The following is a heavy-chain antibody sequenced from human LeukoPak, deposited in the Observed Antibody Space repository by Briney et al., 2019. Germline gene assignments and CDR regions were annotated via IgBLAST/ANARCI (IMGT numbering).Heavy chain of an antibody. CDR3: AKDSPTTDDY. V-gene: IGHV3-48*01. CDR1: GFTFSSYS. Sequence: GGSLRLSCAASGFTFSSYSMNWVRQAPGKGLEWVSYISSSSSTIYYADSVKGRFTISRDNSKNTLFLEMKSLRAEDTALYYCAKDSPTTDDYWGQGTLVTVSS. D-gene: IGHD1-14*01. CDR2: ISSSSSTI. J-gene: IGHJ4*02.